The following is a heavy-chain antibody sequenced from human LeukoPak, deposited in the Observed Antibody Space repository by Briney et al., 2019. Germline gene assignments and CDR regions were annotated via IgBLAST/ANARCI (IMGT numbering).Heavy chain of an antibody. CDR2: ISYDGSNK. CDR3: ARGRRITMIVIFDY. D-gene: IGHD3-22*01. V-gene: IGHV3-30-3*01. J-gene: IGHJ4*02. CDR1: GFTFSSYA. Sequence: PGRSLRLSCAASGFTFSSYAMHWVHQAPGKGLEWVEVISYDGSNKYYADSVKGRFTISRDNSKNTLYLQMNSLRAEDTAVYYCARGRRITMIVIFDYWGQGTLVTVSS.